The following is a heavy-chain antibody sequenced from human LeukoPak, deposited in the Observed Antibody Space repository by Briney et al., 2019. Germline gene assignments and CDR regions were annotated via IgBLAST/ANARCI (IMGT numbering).Heavy chain of an antibody. D-gene: IGHD2-2*01. CDR1: GGAVSRGSYY. J-gene: IGHJ4*02. Sequence: SVTRCCTCTGSGGAVSRGSYYWSWIRQPPGKGLEWIGYIYYSVSTNYNPSLKSRVTISVDTSKNQFSLKLSSVTAADTAVYYCARSHCSSTSCPDYFDYWGQGTLVTVSS. CDR2: IYYSVST. CDR3: ARSHCSSTSCPDYFDY. V-gene: IGHV4-61*01.